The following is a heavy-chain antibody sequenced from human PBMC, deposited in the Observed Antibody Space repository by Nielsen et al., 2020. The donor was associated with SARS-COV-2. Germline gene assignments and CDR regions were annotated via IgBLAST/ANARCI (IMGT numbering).Heavy chain of an antibody. Sequence: GESLKISCAASGFTFSSYEMNWVRQAPGKGLEWVSYISSSGSTIYYADSVKGRFTISRDNAKNSLYLQMNSLRAEDTAVYYCARAPATYYYDSSGLDYWGQGTLVTVSS. V-gene: IGHV3-48*03. CDR3: ARAPATYYYDSSGLDY. CDR2: ISSSGSTI. CDR1: GFTFSSYE. D-gene: IGHD3-22*01. J-gene: IGHJ4*02.